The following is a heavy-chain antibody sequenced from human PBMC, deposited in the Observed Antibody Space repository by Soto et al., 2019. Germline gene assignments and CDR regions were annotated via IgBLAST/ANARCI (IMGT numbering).Heavy chain of an antibody. CDR2: INHSGST. CDR3: ARGRRNYYDSSGYFPLAFDI. J-gene: IGHJ3*02. V-gene: IGHV4-34*01. CDR1: GGSFSGYY. D-gene: IGHD3-22*01. Sequence: SETLSLTCAVYGGSFSGYYWSWIRQPPGKGLEWIGEINHSGSTNYNPSLKSRVTISVDTSKNQFSLKLSSVTAADAAVYYCARGRRNYYDSSGYFPLAFDIWGQGTMVTVSS.